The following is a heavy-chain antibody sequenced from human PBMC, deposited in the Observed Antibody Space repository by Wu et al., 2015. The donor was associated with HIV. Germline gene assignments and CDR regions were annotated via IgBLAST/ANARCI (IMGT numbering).Heavy chain of an antibody. J-gene: IGHJ6*02. Sequence: QVQLVQSGNEVKKPGASVKVSCKASGYSFTSYGISWARQAPGQGLEWMGGINPLFGTTKHTQKFQDRVTFTTDESKTTAYMELSSLRSEDSAVYYCAINTDAVATSLYSLGVWGQGTVVTVSS. CDR1: GYSFTSYG. CDR3: AINTDAVATSLYSLGV. CDR2: INPLFGTT. V-gene: IGHV1-69*05. D-gene: IGHD5-12*01.